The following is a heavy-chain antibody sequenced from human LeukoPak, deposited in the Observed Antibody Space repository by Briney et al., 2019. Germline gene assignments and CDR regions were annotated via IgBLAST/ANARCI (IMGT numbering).Heavy chain of an antibody. V-gene: IGHV4-39*01. J-gene: IGHJ4*02. Sequence: SETLSLTCTVSGDSISSSSYYWGWIRQPPGKGLECIGGIYYSGTTYHNPSLKSRVTISVDTSKNQFSLKLSSVTATDTAVYYCATTLSGIVADYWGQGTLVTVSS. CDR3: ATTLSGIVADY. D-gene: IGHD1-26*01. CDR2: IYYSGTT. CDR1: GDSISSSSYY.